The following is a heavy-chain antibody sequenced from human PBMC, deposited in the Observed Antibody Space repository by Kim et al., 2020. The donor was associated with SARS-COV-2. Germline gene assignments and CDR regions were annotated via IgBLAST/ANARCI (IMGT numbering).Heavy chain of an antibody. Sequence: SETLSLTCAVYGGSFSGYYWSWIRQPPGKGLEWIGEINHSGSTNYNPSLKSRVTISVDTSKNQFSLKLSSVTAADTAVYYCARGILAGITIFGRGYYYYYMDVWGKGTTVTVSS. CDR3: ARGILAGITIFGRGYYYYYMDV. CDR1: GGSFSGYY. D-gene: IGHD3-3*01. V-gene: IGHV4-34*01. J-gene: IGHJ6*03. CDR2: INHSGST.